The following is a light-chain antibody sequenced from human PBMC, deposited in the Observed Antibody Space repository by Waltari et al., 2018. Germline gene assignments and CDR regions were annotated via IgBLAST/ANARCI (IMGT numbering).Light chain of an antibody. CDR2: GVS. CDR1: SNDVGGFNF. Sequence: QSALTQPASVSGSPGQSITISCTGTSNDVGGFNFVSWYQQHPGKVPKLMITGVSIRPSGVSGRFPGSKSGITASLTISGLQAEDEADYYCSSYTSGTTLVFGTGTKVTVL. V-gene: IGLV2-14*01. CDR3: SSYTSGTTLV. J-gene: IGLJ1*01.